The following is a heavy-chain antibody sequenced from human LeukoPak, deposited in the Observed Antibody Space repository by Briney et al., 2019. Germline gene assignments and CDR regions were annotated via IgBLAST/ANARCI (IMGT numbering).Heavy chain of an antibody. V-gene: IGHV4-59*12. D-gene: IGHD1-26*01. CDR2: IYYSGST. CDR3: ARGDVGATTRKGVFDY. J-gene: IGHJ4*02. Sequence: SGTLSLTCTVSGGSISSYYWSWIRQPPGKGLEWIGYIYYSGSTNYNPSLKSRVTISVDTSKNQFSLKLSSVTAADTAVYYCARGDVGATTRKGVFDYWGQGTLVTVSS. CDR1: GGSISSYY.